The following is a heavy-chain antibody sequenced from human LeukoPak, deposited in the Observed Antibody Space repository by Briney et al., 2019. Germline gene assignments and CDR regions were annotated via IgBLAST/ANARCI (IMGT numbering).Heavy chain of an antibody. CDR3: ARADYDSSGYYPQDFDY. CDR1: GGTFSSYA. V-gene: IGHV1-69*06. D-gene: IGHD3-22*01. CDR2: IIPIFGTA. Sequence: GASVKVSCKASGGTFSSYAISWVRQAPGQGLEWMGGIIPIFGTANYAQKFQGRVTITADKSTSTAYMELSRLRSDDTAVYYCARADYDSSGYYPQDFDYWGQGTLVTVSS. J-gene: IGHJ4*02.